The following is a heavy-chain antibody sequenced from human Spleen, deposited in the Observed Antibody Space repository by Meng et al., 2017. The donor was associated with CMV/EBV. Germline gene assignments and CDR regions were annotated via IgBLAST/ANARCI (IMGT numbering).Heavy chain of an antibody. D-gene: IGHD5-12*01. CDR1: GYTFTSYD. CDR3: ATLTRGYGLP. CDR2: IIPIFGTA. V-gene: IGHV1-69*05. J-gene: IGHJ5*02. Sequence: SVKVSCKASGYTFTSYDINWVRQATGQGLEWMGGIIPIFGTANYAQKFQGRVTITTDESTSTAYMELSSLRSEDTAVYYCATLTRGYGLPWGQGTLVTVSS.